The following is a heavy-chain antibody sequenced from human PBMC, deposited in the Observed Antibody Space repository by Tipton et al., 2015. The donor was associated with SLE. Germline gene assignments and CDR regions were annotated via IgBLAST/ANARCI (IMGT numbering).Heavy chain of an antibody. Sequence: TLSLTCTASGGSISSSSYYWGWIRQPPGKGLEWIGEINHSGSTNYNPSLKSRVTISVDTSKNQFSLKLRSVTAADTAVYYCARVRPPLSIFGVVKGTDYYYMDVWGKGTTVTVSS. CDR2: INHSGST. CDR1: GGSISSSSYY. J-gene: IGHJ6*03. CDR3: ARVRPPLSIFGVVKGTDYYYMDV. D-gene: IGHD3-3*01. V-gene: IGHV4-39*07.